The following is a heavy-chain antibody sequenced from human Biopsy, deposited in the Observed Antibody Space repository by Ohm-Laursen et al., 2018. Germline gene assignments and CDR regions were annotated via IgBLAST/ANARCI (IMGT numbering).Heavy chain of an antibody. CDR1: GGPISNNKYY. Sequence: PGTLSLTCTVSGGPISNNKYYWGWIRQPPGKGLEWIGRIFYRGSTHYKPSLKSRVNISVDTSKNQFSLKLNSVTAADTAVYYCARDYDTSGYYYVSWGQGTLVTVSS. CDR3: ARDYDTSGYYYVS. D-gene: IGHD3-22*01. J-gene: IGHJ5*02. CDR2: IFYRGST. V-gene: IGHV4-39*01.